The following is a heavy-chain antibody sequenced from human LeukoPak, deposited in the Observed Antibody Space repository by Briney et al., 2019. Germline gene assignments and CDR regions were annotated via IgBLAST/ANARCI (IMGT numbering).Heavy chain of an antibody. CDR1: GFTFSGAW. V-gene: IGHV3-48*01. CDR3: ARDADSSAYYYWFGP. CDR2: ISSSSSTI. D-gene: IGHD3-22*01. Sequence: GGSLRLSCAASGFTFSGAWMNWVRQAPGKGLEWVSHISSSSSTIYYADSVKGRFTISRDNAKNSLYLQMNSLRAEDTAVYYCARDADSSAYYYWFGPWGQGTLVTVSS. J-gene: IGHJ5*02.